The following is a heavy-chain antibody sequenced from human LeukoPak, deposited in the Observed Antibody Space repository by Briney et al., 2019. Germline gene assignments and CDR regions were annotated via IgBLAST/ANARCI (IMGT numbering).Heavy chain of an antibody. CDR3: ARIRGGIYRSRDAFDI. CDR2: ISPYDGDT. D-gene: IGHD3-16*02. V-gene: IGHV1-18*04. CDR1: GYTFTTNG. J-gene: IGHJ3*02. Sequence: ASVTVSCQASGYTFTTNGVSWLRQAPGQGLEWLAWISPYDGDTNYTPDLQGRVTLSKDTSTSTAYMELTSLRSDDTAVYYCARIRGGIYRSRDAFDIWGQGTMVTVSS.